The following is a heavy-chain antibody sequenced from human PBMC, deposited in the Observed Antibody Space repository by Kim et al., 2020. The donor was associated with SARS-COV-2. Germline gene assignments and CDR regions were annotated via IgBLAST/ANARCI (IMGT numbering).Heavy chain of an antibody. D-gene: IGHD3-10*01. CDR3: ASITMVRGRGLSAHFDYYGMDV. J-gene: IGHJ6*02. CDR1: GYTFTSYG. CDR2: ISAYNGNT. Sequence: ASVKVSCKASGYTFTSYGISWVRQAPGQGLEWMGWISAYNGNTNYAQKLQGRVTMTTDTSTSTAYMELRSLRSDDTAVYYCASITMVRGRGLSAHFDYYGMDVWGQGTTVTVSS. V-gene: IGHV1-18*04.